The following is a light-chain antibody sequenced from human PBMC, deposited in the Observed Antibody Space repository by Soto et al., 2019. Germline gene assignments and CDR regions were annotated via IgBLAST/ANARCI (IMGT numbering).Light chain of an antibody. Sequence: DIQMTQSPSSLSASVGDRVTITCRASQSIRSYLNWYQQKPGKATKLLIYAASSLQSGVPSRFSGSGSGTYFTLTISSLQPEDFATYYCQQSDSTPFTFGPGTKVDIK. J-gene: IGKJ3*01. V-gene: IGKV1-39*01. CDR3: QQSDSTPFT. CDR1: QSIRSY. CDR2: AAS.